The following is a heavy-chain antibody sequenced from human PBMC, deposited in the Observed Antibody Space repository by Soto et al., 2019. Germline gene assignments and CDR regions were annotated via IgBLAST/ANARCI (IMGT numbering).Heavy chain of an antibody. CDR3: VAGCGWLSDY. J-gene: IGHJ4*02. CDR1: GFTFSSYW. CDR2: IEKDGSET. V-gene: IGHV3-7*03. Sequence: EVQLVESGGGLVQPGGSLRLTCAASGFTFSSYWMNWVRLAPGKGLEWVANIEKDGSETNYLDSVRGRFTISRDNAKNSLFLQMNSLRAEDTAVYYCVAGCGWLSDYWGQGTHLTVSS. D-gene: IGHD6-19*01.